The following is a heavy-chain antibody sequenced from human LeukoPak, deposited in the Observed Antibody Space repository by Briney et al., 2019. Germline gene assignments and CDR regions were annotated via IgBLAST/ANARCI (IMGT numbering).Heavy chain of an antibody. J-gene: IGHJ4*02. D-gene: IGHD1-7*01. CDR2: IGITSEYI. V-gene: IGHV3-23*01. CDR1: GFTITAYA. CDR3: ARDFGVELQDYFDY. Sequence: GGSLRLSCAASGFTITAYAMSWVRQSPGKGLEWVSGIGITSEYIHYADSVKGRFTISRDNSKNTVYLEMSSLRAEDTAVYYCARDFGVELQDYFDYWGQGTLVTVSS.